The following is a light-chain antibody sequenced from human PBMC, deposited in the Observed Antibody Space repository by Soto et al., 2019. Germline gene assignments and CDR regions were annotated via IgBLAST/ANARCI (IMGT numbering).Light chain of an antibody. CDR3: NSYTSSSTYV. V-gene: IGLV2-14*01. CDR2: DVR. Sequence: QSALTQPASVSGSAGQSITISCTGASSDVGGYNYVSWFQQHPGKAPKLMIYDVRNRPSGISNRFSGSKSGNTASLTISGLQAEDAADYYCNSYTSSSTYVFGTGTKVTVL. J-gene: IGLJ1*01. CDR1: SSDVGGYNY.